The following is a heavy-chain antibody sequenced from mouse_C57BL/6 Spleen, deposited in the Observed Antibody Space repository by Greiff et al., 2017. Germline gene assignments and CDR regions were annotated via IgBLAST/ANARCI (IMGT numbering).Heavy chain of an antibody. D-gene: IGHD2-4*01. Sequence: QVQLQQSGAELVKPGASVKLSCKASGYTFTSYWMHWVKQRPGQGLEWIGMIHPNSGSTNYNEKFKSKATLTVDKSSSTAYMQLSSLTSEDSAVYYCARNPTTMITTASYYAMDYWGQGTSVTVSS. CDR2: IHPNSGST. CDR1: GYTFTSYW. CDR3: ARNPTTMITTASYYAMDY. V-gene: IGHV1-64*01. J-gene: IGHJ4*01.